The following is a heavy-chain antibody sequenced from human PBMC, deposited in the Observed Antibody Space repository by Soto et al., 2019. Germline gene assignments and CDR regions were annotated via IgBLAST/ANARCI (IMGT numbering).Heavy chain of an antibody. D-gene: IGHD3-22*01. CDR2: IIPIFGTA. Sequence: QVQLVQYGAEVKKPGSSVKVSCKASGGTFSSYAISWVRQAPGQGLEWMGGIIPIFGTANYAQQFQGRVTWTADESTSSAYMELRSLSSEDRAVFYCASRMITMIPEDNWFDLWGQGTLVTVS. V-gene: IGHV1-69*01. CDR1: GGTFSSYA. CDR3: ASRMITMIPEDNWFDL. J-gene: IGHJ5*02.